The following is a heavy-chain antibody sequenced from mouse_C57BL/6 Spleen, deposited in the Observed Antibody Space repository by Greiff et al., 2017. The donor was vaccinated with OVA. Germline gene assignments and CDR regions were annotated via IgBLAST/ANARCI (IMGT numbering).Heavy chain of an antibody. CDR2: IYPGDGDT. Sequence: QVQLQQSGAELVKPGASVKISCKASGYAFRSYWLNWVKQRPGKGLEWIGQIYPGDGDTNSNGKFKGKATLTADKSSSTAYMQLSSLTSEDSAVYFCARSDYYGSSYYAMDYCGQGTSVTVSS. CDR1: GYAFRSYW. CDR3: ARSDYYGSSYYAMDY. D-gene: IGHD1-1*01. J-gene: IGHJ4*01. V-gene: IGHV1-80*01.